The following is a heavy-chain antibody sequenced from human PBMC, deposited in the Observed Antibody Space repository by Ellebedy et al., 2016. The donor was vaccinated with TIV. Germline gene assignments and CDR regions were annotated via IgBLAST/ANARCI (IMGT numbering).Heavy chain of an antibody. CDR3: ATTEYSRTWSFDY. D-gene: IGHD6-13*01. CDR2: INPTSGST. J-gene: IGHJ4*03. Sequence: AASVKVSCKASGYTFTNYYMNWVRQAPGRGLEWMGIINPTSGSTMYAQKFRGRVTVTSDTFTNTVYMELSSLTSEDTAVYFCATTEYSRTWSFDYWGQGTTVTVSS. CDR1: GYTFTNYY. V-gene: IGHV1-46*01.